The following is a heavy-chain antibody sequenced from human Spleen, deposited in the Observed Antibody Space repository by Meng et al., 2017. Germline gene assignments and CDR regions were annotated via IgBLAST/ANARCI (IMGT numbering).Heavy chain of an antibody. V-gene: IGHV3-20*04. D-gene: IGHD6-6*01. Sequence: GGSLRLSCAASGFTSSSFSMNWVRQAPGKGLEWVSGINWNGGSTGYADSVKGRFTISRDNAKNSLYLQMNSLRVEDTAVYYYARRRIAVRPQGLFKQNYHYYYGMDVWGQGTTVTVSS. CDR2: INWNGGST. J-gene: IGHJ6*02. CDR1: GFTSSSFS. CDR3: ARRRIAVRPQGLFKQNYHYYYGMDV.